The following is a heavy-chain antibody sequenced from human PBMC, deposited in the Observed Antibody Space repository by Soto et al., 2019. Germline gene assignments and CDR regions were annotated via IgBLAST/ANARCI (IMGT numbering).Heavy chain of an antibody. CDR3: AREGVTYHGSGCFNWFDP. CDR2: ISYSGST. V-gene: IGHV4-31*03. CDR1: GGSISSGDYY. Sequence: QVQLQESGPGLVKPSQTLSLTCTVSGGSISSGDYYWTWIRQHPGKGLEWIGYISYSGSTYYNPALRSRVTTSLDTSKNQFSLKLSSVAAADTAVYYCAREGVTYHGSGCFNWFDPWSQGTLVTVSS. D-gene: IGHD3-10*01. J-gene: IGHJ5*02.